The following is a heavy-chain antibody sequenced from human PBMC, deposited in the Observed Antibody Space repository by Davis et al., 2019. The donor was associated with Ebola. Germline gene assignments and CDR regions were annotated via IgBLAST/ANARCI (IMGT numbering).Heavy chain of an antibody. Sequence: GESLKISCAASGFTFSSYGMHWVRQAPGKGLEWVAVIWYDGSNKYYADSVKGRFTISRDNSKNTLYLQMNSLRAEDTAVYYCARGDCSSTSCYTAGFDPWGQGTLVTVSS. CDR3: ARGDCSSTSCYTAGFDP. CDR2: IWYDGSNK. V-gene: IGHV3-33*01. D-gene: IGHD2-2*02. J-gene: IGHJ5*02. CDR1: GFTFSSYG.